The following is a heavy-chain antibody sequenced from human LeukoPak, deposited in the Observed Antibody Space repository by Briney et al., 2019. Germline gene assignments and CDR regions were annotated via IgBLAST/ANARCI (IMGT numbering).Heavy chain of an antibody. CDR1: GFTVSSNY. D-gene: IGHD4-4*01. J-gene: IGHJ6*02. V-gene: IGHV3-53*01. CDR3: ARGDYSTTYGMDV. CDR2: IYSGGST. Sequence: PGGSLRLSCAASGFTVSSNYMSWVRQAPGKGLEWVSVIYSGGSTYYADSVKGRFTISRDITKNTLYLQMNSLRAEDTATYYCARGDYSTTYGMDVWGQGTTVTVSS.